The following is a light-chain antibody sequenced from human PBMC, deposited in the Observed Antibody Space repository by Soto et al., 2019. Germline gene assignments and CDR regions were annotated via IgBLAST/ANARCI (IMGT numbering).Light chain of an antibody. Sequence: QSVLTQPPSVSGSPGQSVTISCTGTSSDVGSYNHVSWYQQPPATAPKLMIYEVSNRPSGVPDRFSGSKSGNTASLTISGLQAEDEADYYCSSWTSSSTFVFGTGTKVTVL. CDR2: EVS. V-gene: IGLV2-18*02. J-gene: IGLJ1*01. CDR3: SSWTSSSTFV. CDR1: SSDVGSYNH.